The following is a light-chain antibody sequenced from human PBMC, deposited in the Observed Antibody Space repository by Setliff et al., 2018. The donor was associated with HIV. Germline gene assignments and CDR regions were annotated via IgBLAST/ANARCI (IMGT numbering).Light chain of an antibody. J-gene: IGLJ1*01. CDR3: CSYVTGSTYV. V-gene: IGLV2-23*02. CDR1: NSDVGGYNY. Sequence: QSALTKPASVSVSPGQSITISCAGTNSDVGGYNYVSWYQQYPGKAPKFIIYDVTKRPSGVSDRFSGSKSGNTASLTISGLQAEDEADYFCCSYVTGSTYVVGTGTKVTV. CDR2: DVT.